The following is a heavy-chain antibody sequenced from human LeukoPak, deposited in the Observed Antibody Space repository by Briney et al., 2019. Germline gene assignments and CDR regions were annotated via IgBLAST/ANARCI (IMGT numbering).Heavy chain of an antibody. D-gene: IGHD3-22*01. CDR3: AKVRLASGYDSSRYFDY. V-gene: IGHV3-74*01. CDR1: GFTFSDYW. Sequence: PGGSLRLPCAASGFTFSDYWMHWVRQAPGKGLEWVSRIRSDGSSTFYADSVKSRFTISRDNSKNTLYLQMNSLRAEDTAVYYCAKVRLASGYDSSRYFDYWGQGTLVTVSS. J-gene: IGHJ4*02. CDR2: IRSDGSST.